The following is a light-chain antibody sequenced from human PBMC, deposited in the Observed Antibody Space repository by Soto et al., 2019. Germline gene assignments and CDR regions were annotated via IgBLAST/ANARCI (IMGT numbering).Light chain of an antibody. J-gene: IGLJ2*01. Sequence: QSVLTQPPSASGTPGQRVTISCSGSSSNIGSKPVNWYQHLPGTAPSLLIYGNDQRGSGVPDRVSGSKTGTSASLAISGLQSEDEADYYCAAWDDSLNGLVFGGGTQLTVL. CDR1: SSNIGSKP. V-gene: IGLV1-44*01. CDR2: GND. CDR3: AAWDDSLNGLV.